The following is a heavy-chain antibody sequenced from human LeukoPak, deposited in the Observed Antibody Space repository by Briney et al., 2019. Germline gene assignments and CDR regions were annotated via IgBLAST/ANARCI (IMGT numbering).Heavy chain of an antibody. CDR3: ARAGYYYYYMDV. J-gene: IGHJ6*03. CDR1: GGSISSSSYY. Sequence: SETLSLTCTVSGGSISSSSYYWGWIRQPPGRGLEWIVNIYYSGSTYYNPSHKSRVTISVDTSKKQFSLKLSSVTAADTAVYYCARAGYYYYYMDVWGKGTTVTVSS. CDR2: IYYSGST. V-gene: IGHV4-39*07.